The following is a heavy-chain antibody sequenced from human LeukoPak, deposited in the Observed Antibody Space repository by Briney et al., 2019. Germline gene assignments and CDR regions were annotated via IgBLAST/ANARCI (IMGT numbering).Heavy chain of an antibody. D-gene: IGHD2-2*01. Sequence: VASVKVSCKASGGTFSSYAISWVRQAPGQGLEWMGRIIPIFGTANYAQKFQGRVTITTDESTSTAYMELSSLRSEDTAVYYCARDCSSTSCYAGLVDYWGQGTLVTVSS. CDR2: IIPIFGTA. CDR1: GGTFSSYA. V-gene: IGHV1-69*05. J-gene: IGHJ4*02. CDR3: ARDCSSTSCYAGLVDY.